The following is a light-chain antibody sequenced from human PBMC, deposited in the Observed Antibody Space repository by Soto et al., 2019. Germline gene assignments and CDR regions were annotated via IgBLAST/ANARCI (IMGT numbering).Light chain of an antibody. CDR1: SSDVGTYDY. CDR3: CSFSTSGNLV. CDR2: DVN. Sequence: QSALTQPASVSGSPGQPVTISCTGTSSDVGTYDYVSWHQQHPGKAPKLIIYDVNNRPSGVSSRVSGSKSGNTASLTIPGVQDEDEAYYYSCSFSTSGNLVFGTGTKLTVL. J-gene: IGLJ1*01. V-gene: IGLV2-14*01.